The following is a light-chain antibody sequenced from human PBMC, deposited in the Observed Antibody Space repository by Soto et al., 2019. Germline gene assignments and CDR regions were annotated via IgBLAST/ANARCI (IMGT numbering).Light chain of an antibody. Sequence: DIQLTQSPSFLSASVGDRVTITCRASQGISSYLAWYQQKPGKAPKLLIYAASSLQSGVPSRFSGSGSGTDFTLTISSLQAEDVAVYYCQQYYSIPWTFGQGTKV. CDR3: QQYYSIPWT. CDR2: AAS. J-gene: IGKJ1*01. V-gene: IGKV1-9*01. CDR1: QGISSY.